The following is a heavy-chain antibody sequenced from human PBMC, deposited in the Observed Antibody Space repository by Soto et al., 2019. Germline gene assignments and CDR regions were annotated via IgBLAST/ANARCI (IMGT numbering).Heavy chain of an antibody. V-gene: IGHV3-33*01. Sequence: GGSLRLSCAASGLTFSSYGMHWVRQAPGKGLEWVAVIWSDGSNKYYGDSVKGRFTISRDNSKNTLYLQLNSLRAEDTAVYYCARDIGPFDIWGQGTMVTVSS. CDR2: IWSDGSNK. D-gene: IGHD2-15*01. CDR1: GLTFSSYG. CDR3: ARDIGPFDI. J-gene: IGHJ3*02.